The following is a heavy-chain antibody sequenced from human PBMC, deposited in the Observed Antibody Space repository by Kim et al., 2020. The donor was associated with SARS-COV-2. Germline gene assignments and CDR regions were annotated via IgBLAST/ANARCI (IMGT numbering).Heavy chain of an antibody. Sequence: LKSRVTISVDTSKNQFSLKLSSVTAADTAVYYCARTKLERPYYYYYGMDVWGQGTTVTVSS. CDR3: ARTKLERPYYYYYGMDV. V-gene: IGHV4-59*01. D-gene: IGHD1-1*01. J-gene: IGHJ6*02.